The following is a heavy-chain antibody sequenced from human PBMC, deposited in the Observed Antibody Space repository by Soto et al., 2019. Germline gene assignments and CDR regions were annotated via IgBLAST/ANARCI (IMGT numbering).Heavy chain of an antibody. CDR1: GFTFSSYG. CDR3: ARDGTYYYGSGSYLFDY. CDR2: IWYDGSNK. Sequence: QVQLVESGGGVVQPGRYLRLSCAASGFTFSSYGMHWVRQAPGKGLEWVAVIWYDGSNKYYADSVKGRFTISRDNSKNTLYLQMNSLRAEDTAVYYCARDGTYYYGSGSYLFDYWGQGTLVTVSS. V-gene: IGHV3-33*01. J-gene: IGHJ4*02. D-gene: IGHD3-10*01.